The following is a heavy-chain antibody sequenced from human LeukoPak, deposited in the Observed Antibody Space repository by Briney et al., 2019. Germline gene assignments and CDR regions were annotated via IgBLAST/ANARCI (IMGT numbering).Heavy chain of an antibody. V-gene: IGHV3-30*18. D-gene: IGHD3-10*01. Sequence: GRTLRLSCAASGFTFSSYGMHWVRQAPGKGLEWVAVISYDGSNKYYADSVKGRFTISRDNSKNTLYLQMNSLRAEDTAVYYCAKGYGSGSYYNPFDCWGQGTLVTVSS. J-gene: IGHJ4*02. CDR2: ISYDGSNK. CDR1: GFTFSSYG. CDR3: AKGYGSGSYYNPFDC.